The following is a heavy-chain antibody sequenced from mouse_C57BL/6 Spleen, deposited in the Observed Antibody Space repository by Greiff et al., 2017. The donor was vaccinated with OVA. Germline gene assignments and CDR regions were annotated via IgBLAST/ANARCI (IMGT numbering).Heavy chain of an antibody. Sequence: QVQLKESGPGLVQPSQSLSITCTVSGFSLTSYGVHWVRQSPGKGLEWLGVIWRGGSTDYNAAFMSRLSITKDNSRSQVFFKMNSLQADDTAIYYCAKNEIGTGYAMDYWGQGTSVTVSS. V-gene: IGHV2-5*01. CDR2: IWRGGST. CDR3: AKNEIGTGYAMDY. CDR1: GFSLTSYG. J-gene: IGHJ4*01. D-gene: IGHD4-1*01.